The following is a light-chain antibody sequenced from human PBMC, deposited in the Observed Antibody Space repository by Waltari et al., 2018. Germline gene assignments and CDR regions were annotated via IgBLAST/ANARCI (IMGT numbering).Light chain of an antibody. CDR2: NIS. Sequence: DIQLTQSPSFLSASVGDRVTFTCRASQGLTSYFAWYQQKPGKAPKLLIYNISTLQSGVPSRFSGSGSGTEFTLTISSLQPEDSATYYCQQLNEYPITFGQGTRVETK. J-gene: IGKJ5*01. CDR1: QGLTSY. V-gene: IGKV1-9*01. CDR3: QQLNEYPIT.